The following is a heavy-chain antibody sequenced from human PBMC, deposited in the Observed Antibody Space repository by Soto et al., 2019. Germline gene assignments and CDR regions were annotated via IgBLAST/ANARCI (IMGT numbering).Heavy chain of an antibody. CDR2: ISSSGSAI. J-gene: IGHJ4*02. V-gene: IGHV3-48*01. D-gene: IGHD3-9*01. CDR1: GFTFSSYN. CDR3: ARETTTITIADY. Sequence: EVQLVESGGGLVQPGGSLRLSCVVSGFTFSSYNMNWVRRAPGKGLEWVSYISSSGSAIYADSVKGRFTIPRDNAKNSLYLQMNSLRAEDTAVYYCARETTTITIADYWGQGTLVTVSS.